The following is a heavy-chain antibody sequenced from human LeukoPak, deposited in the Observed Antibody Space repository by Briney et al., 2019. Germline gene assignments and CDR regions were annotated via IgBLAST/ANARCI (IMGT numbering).Heavy chain of an antibody. Sequence: AGGSLRLSCAASGFTFSDYYMSWIRQAPGKGLEWVSYISSSGSTIYYADSVKGRFTISRDNAKNSLYLQVNSLRAEDTAVYYCARDPSSGGNSGAFDIWGQGTMVTVSS. J-gene: IGHJ3*02. CDR3: ARDPSSGGNSGAFDI. CDR2: ISSSGSTI. V-gene: IGHV3-11*01. D-gene: IGHD4-23*01. CDR1: GFTFSDYY.